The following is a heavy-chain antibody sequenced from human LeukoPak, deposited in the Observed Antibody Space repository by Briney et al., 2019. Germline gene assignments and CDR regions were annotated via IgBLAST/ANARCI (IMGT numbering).Heavy chain of an antibody. D-gene: IGHD5-18*01. CDR3: ARGRDTAMVEGYYFDY. CDR1: GGSISGSSYY. J-gene: IGHJ4*02. Sequence: SETLSLTCTVSGGSISGSSYYWGWIRQPPGKGLEWIGYIYYSGSTNYNPSLKSRVTISVDTSKNQFSLKLSSVTAADTAVYYCARGRDTAMVEGYYFDYWGQGTLVTVSS. V-gene: IGHV4-61*05. CDR2: IYYSGST.